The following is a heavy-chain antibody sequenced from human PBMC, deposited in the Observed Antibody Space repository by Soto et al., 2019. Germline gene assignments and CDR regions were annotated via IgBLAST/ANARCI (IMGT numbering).Heavy chain of an antibody. Sequence: EVQLLESGGGLVQPGGSLRLSCAASGFTFSNYAIAWVRQAPGKGLEWVSGISGSGGTTYYADSVKGRFTISRDNSKDTLHLQRNSLRAEDTAVYYCAKTPRQWLFYFDYWGQGALVTVSS. CDR3: AKTPRQWLFYFDY. D-gene: IGHD6-19*01. J-gene: IGHJ4*02. CDR2: ISGSGGTT. V-gene: IGHV3-23*01. CDR1: GFTFSNYA.